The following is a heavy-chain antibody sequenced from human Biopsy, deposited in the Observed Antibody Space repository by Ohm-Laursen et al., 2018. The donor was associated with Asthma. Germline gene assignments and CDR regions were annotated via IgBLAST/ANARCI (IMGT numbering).Heavy chain of an antibody. CDR3: AKHGSGWYESNWFDP. CDR1: GFTFSGYA. Sequence: SLRLSCAASGFTFSGYALHWVRQAPGRGLEWVAVISYDGGNKYYGDSVKGRFTISRDNSKNTLYLQMNSLRAEDTAVYYCAKHGSGWYESNWFDPWGQGTLVTVSS. V-gene: IGHV3-30*18. J-gene: IGHJ5*02. D-gene: IGHD6-19*01. CDR2: ISYDGGNK.